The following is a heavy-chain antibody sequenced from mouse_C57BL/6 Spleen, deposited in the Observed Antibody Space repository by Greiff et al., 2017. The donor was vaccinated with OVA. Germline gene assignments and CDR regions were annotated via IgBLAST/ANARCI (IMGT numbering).Heavy chain of an antibody. V-gene: IGHV5-6*01. Sequence: DVHLVESGGDLVKPGGSLKLSCAASGFTFSSYGMSWVRQTPDKRLEWVATISSGGSYTYYPDSVKGRFTISRDNAKNTLYLQMSSLKSEDTAMYYCARPTFYYDYDEAYWGQGTLVTVSA. CDR2: ISSGGSYT. CDR1: GFTFSSYG. D-gene: IGHD2-4*01. CDR3: ARPTFYYDYDEAY. J-gene: IGHJ3*01.